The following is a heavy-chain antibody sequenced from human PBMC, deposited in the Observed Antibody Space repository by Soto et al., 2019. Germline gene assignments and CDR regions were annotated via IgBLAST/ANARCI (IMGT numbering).Heavy chain of an antibody. CDR1: GFTFSSYG. V-gene: IGHV3-64*01. Sequence: PGGSLRLSCAASGFTFSSYGMHWVRQAPGKGLEFVSAISYNGGSTYYANSVKGRFTISRDDSKNTLYLQMGSLRAEDMAVYYCARVGSGSGLDYWGQGTLVTVSS. J-gene: IGHJ4*02. CDR3: ARVGSGSGLDY. CDR2: ISYNGGST. D-gene: IGHD6-19*01.